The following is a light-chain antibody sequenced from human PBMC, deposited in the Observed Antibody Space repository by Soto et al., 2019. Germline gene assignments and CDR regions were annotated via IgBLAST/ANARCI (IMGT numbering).Light chain of an antibody. J-gene: IGKJ4*01. CDR3: QQYNSNSPLT. CDR2: DAS. V-gene: IGKV1-5*01. Sequence: DFQMTQSPSTLSASVGDRVTITCRASQGISTWLAWYQLKPGKAPKFLIYDASSLESGVPSRFSGSGSGTEFTLSISSLQPDDFATYYCQQYNSNSPLTFGGGTKV. CDR1: QGISTW.